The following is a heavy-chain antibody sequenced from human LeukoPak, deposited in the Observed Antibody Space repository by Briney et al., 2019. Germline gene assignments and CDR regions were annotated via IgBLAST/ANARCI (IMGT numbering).Heavy chain of an antibody. CDR3: AKDTGLVGATRYYFDY. CDR1: GFTFSSYG. D-gene: IGHD1-26*01. V-gene: IGHV3-33*06. J-gene: IGHJ4*01. Sequence: GRSLRLSCAASGFTFSSYGMHWVRQAPGKGLEWVAVIWYDGSNKYYADSVKGRFTISRDNSQNTLYLQMNSLRVEDTAVYYCAKDTGLVGATRYYFDYWGQEPWSPSPQ. CDR2: IWYDGSNK.